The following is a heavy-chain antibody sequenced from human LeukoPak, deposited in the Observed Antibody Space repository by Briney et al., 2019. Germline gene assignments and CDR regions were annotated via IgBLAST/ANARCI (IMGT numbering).Heavy chain of an antibody. Sequence: GGSLRLSXAASGFTFSSYAMSWVRQAPGKGLEWVSAITGSGGSTYYADSVKGRFTISRDNSKNTLYVQMNSLRAEDTAVYYCATERNWVFDYWGQGALVTVSS. CDR3: ATERNWVFDY. CDR2: ITGSGGST. J-gene: IGHJ4*02. CDR1: GFTFSSYA. D-gene: IGHD7-27*01. V-gene: IGHV3-23*01.